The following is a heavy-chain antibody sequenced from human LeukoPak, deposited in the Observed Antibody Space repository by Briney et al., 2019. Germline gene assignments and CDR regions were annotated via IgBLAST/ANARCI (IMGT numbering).Heavy chain of an antibody. J-gene: IGHJ1*01. CDR1: GFTFSSYA. D-gene: IGHD4-17*01. CDR2: ISYDGSNK. Sequence: GRSLRLSCAASGFTFSSYAMHWVRQAPGKGLEWAAVISYDGSNKYYADSVKGRFTISRDNSKNTLYLQMNSLRAEDTAVYYCAGSTDDAEYFQHWGQGTLVTVSS. V-gene: IGHV3-30-3*01. CDR3: AGSTDDAEYFQH.